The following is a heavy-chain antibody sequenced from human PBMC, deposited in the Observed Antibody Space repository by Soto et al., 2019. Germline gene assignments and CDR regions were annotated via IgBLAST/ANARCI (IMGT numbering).Heavy chain of an antibody. D-gene: IGHD3-10*01. CDR3: AMESRSRGSGSGSYRY. Sequence: TGGSLRLSCAASGFTFSSYSMNWVRQAPGKGLEWVSSISSSSSYIYYADSVKGRFTISRDNAKNSLYLQMNSLRAEDTAVYYCAMESRSRGSGSGSYRYWGQGTLVTVSS. V-gene: IGHV3-21*01. J-gene: IGHJ4*02. CDR1: GFTFSSYS. CDR2: ISSSSSYI.